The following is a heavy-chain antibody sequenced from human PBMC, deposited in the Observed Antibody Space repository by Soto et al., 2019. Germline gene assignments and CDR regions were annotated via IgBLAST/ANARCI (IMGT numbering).Heavy chain of an antibody. J-gene: IGHJ6*02. CDR1: GFTFSDFY. CDR2: ISSSGSLI. V-gene: IGHV3-11*01. Sequence: LGGSLRLSCAASGFTFSDFYMSWVRQAPGKGLEWISYISSSGSLIYYADSVKGRLTISRDHANNSLYLQMNSLRVEDTAVYYCVGHPAPDSEPVYMDVLGQGKTVTVAS. D-gene: IGHD4-4*01. CDR3: VGHPAPDSEPVYMDV.